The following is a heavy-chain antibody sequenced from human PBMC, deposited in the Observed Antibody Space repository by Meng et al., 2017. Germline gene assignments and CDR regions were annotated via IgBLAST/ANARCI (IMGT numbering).Heavy chain of an antibody. J-gene: IGHJ4*02. CDR2: IDPNNDHT. Sequence: QVQLVQSGPEVKKPGATVKLSCNPSGYTFAAYWIPWLRQAPGQGLEWMGRIDPNNDHTQYAQNFQGRVTMTSDTSISTVYMELNGLRSDDTAVYYCARDEDISAAGKLFGDYWGQGTLVTVSS. CDR1: GYTFAAYW. D-gene: IGHD6-13*01. V-gene: IGHV1-2*06. CDR3: ARDEDISAAGKLFGDY.